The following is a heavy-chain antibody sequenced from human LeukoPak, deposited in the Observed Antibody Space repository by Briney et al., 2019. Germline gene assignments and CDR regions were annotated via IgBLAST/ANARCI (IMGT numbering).Heavy chain of an antibody. V-gene: IGHV1-69*05. CDR1: GGTFSSYA. CDR3: ARGGSSDVTLGDYFDY. CDR2: IIPIFGTA. J-gene: IGHJ4*02. Sequence: SVKVSCKASGGTFSSYAISWVRQAPGQGLEWMGRIIPIFGTANYAQKFQGRVTITTDESTSTAYMELSSLRSEDTAAYYCARGGSSDVTLGDYFDYWGQGTLVTVSS. D-gene: IGHD2-15*01.